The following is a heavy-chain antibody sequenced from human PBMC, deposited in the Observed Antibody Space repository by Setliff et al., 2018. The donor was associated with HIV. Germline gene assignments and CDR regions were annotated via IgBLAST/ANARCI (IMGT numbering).Heavy chain of an antibody. D-gene: IGHD3-10*01. CDR3: ARWHPPYGFWEEDY. Sequence: PSETLSLTCTVSGDSISSSSYYWAWIRQPPGKGLEWIGNIYYSGSTYYNPSLKTRVTISVDGSNNQFSLKLKSVTAADTAVYYCARWHPPYGFWEEDYWGQGTLVTVSS. J-gene: IGHJ4*02. V-gene: IGHV4-39*01. CDR1: GDSISSSSYY. CDR2: IYYSGST.